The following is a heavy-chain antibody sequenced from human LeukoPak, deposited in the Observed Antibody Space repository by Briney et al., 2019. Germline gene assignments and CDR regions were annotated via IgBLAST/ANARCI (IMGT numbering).Heavy chain of an antibody. CDR1: GFTVSSNY. V-gene: IGHV3-53*01. CDR3: ARPRGYRDAFDI. Sequence: PGGSLRLSCAASGFTVSSNYMSWVRRAPGKGLEWVSVIYRDGSTYDADSVKGRFTIYRDNSKNPLYLQMNSLRVEDTAAYYCARPRGYRDAFDIWGQGTMVTVSS. J-gene: IGHJ3*02. CDR2: IYRDGST. D-gene: IGHD3-16*02.